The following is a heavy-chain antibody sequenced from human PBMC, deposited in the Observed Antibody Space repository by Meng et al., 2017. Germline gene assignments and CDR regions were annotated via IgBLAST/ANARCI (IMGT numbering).Heavy chain of an antibody. CDR3: ARETYYYDSSAYYRFFDY. V-gene: IGHV4-34*01. J-gene: IGHJ4*02. CDR2: INHSGST. D-gene: IGHD3-22*01. Sequence: SPTLSLTCAVYGGCFSGYYWSWIRPPPGKGLEWIGEINHSGSTNYNPSLKSRVTISVDTSNNQFSLKLSSVSAAETAVYYCARETYYYDSSAYYRFFDYWCQGTLVTVSS. CDR1: GGCFSGYY.